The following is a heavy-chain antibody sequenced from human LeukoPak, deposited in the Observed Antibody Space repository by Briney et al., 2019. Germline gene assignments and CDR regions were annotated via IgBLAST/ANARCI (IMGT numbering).Heavy chain of an antibody. J-gene: IGHJ3*02. D-gene: IGHD4-17*01. V-gene: IGHV4-34*01. CDR3: ARGGTDHGDYGVDAFDI. Sequence: SETLSLTCAVYGGSFSGYYWSWIRQPPGKGLEWIGEINHSGSTNYNPSLKSRVTISVDTSKNQFSLKLSSVTAADTAVYYCARGGTDHGDYGVDAFDIWGQGTMVTVSS. CDR1: GGSFSGYY. CDR2: INHSGST.